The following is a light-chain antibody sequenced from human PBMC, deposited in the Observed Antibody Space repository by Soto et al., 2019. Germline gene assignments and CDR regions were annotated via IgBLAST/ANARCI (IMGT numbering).Light chain of an antibody. CDR1: HSVSSNY. CDR2: GAS. CDR3: QQYGSSPPIT. Sequence: EIVLTQSPGTLSLSPGERASLSCRASHSVSSNYLAWFQQKPGQAPRLLISGASNRASDIPDRFSGSGSWTAFTLTISRLEPGDFAVYYCQQYGSSPPITFGQGTRLEIK. V-gene: IGKV3-20*01. J-gene: IGKJ5*01.